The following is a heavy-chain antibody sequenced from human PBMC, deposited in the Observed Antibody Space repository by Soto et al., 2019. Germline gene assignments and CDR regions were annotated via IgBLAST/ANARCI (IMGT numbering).Heavy chain of an antibody. V-gene: IGHV4-31*03. J-gene: IGHJ4*02. Sequence: SETLSLTCTISGGSISSGGYYWSWIRQHPGKGLEWIGYIYYSGSTYHNPSLKSRVTISVDTSKNQFSLKLSSVTAADTAVYYCARVLLARKITDYWGQGTLVTVS. D-gene: IGHD3-10*01. CDR1: GGSISSGGYY. CDR2: IYYSGST. CDR3: ARVLLARKITDY.